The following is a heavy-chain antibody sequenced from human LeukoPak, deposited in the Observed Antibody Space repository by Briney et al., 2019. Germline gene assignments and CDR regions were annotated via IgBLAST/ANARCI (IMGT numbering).Heavy chain of an antibody. J-gene: IGHJ4*02. CDR1: GGSISSSGHY. Sequence: SETLSLTCTVSGGSISSSGHYWAWIRQPPGKGLEWLGHSYYSGSTNYNPSLKSRVTISVDTSKNQFSLKLSSVTAADTAVYYCARRRMVRGADFDYWGQGTLVTVSS. D-gene: IGHD6-13*01. CDR3: ARRRMVRGADFDY. CDR2: SYYSGST. V-gene: IGHV4-39*07.